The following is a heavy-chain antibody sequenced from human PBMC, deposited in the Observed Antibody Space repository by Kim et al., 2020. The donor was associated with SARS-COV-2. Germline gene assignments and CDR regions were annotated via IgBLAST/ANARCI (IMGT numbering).Heavy chain of an antibody. Sequence: GGSLRLSCAASGFTFSSYSMNWVRQAPGKGLEWVSSISSSSSYIYYADSVKGRFTISRDNAKNSLYLQMNSLRAEDTAVYYCARDQRLERRGWFDPWGQGTLVTVSS. J-gene: IGHJ5*02. CDR1: GFTFSSYS. CDR2: ISSSSSYI. D-gene: IGHD1-1*01. CDR3: ARDQRLERRGWFDP. V-gene: IGHV3-21*01.